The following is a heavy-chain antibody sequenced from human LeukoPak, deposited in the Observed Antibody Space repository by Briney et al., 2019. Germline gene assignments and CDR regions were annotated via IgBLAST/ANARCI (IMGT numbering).Heavy chain of an antibody. CDR3: ARDVELVPAAIPAGYSSSSVARRGYFDY. Sequence: GASVKVSCKASGYTFTSYGISWVRQAPGQGLEWMGIINPSGGSTSYAQKFQGRVAMTRDMSTSTVYMELSSLRSEDTAVYYCARDVELVPAAIPAGYSSSSVARRGYFDYWGQGTLVTVSS. CDR1: GYTFTSYG. CDR2: INPSGGST. D-gene: IGHD2-2*02. J-gene: IGHJ4*02. V-gene: IGHV1-46*01.